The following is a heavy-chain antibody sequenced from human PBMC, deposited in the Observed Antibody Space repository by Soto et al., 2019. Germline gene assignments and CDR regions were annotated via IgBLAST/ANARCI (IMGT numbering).Heavy chain of an antibody. CDR1: GYSFTSYW. D-gene: IGHD6-13*01. Sequence: GESLKISCKGSGYSFTSYWIGWVRQMPGKGLEWMGIIYPGDSDTRYSPSFQGQVTISADKSISTAYLQWSSLKASDTAMYYCVVYRPGIAAAGTLVGAFDIWGQGTMVTVSS. CDR3: VVYRPGIAAAGTLVGAFDI. J-gene: IGHJ3*02. CDR2: IYPGDSDT. V-gene: IGHV5-51*01.